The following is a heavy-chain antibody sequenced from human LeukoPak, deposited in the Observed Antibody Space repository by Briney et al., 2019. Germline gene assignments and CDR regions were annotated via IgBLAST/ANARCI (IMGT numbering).Heavy chain of an antibody. V-gene: IGHV4-59*01. CDR3: ARGLTYDSSGYPLDS. CDR1: GGFTRTYY. CDR2: IYFSGRT. D-gene: IGHD3-22*01. J-gene: IGHJ4*02. Sequence: SETLSLTCTVSGGFTRTYYWNWIRQPPGKGLEWIGYIYFSGRTNHNPSLKSRVTISVDTSKNQFSLKLSSVTAADTAVYYCARGLTYDSSGYPLDSWGQGTPVTVSS.